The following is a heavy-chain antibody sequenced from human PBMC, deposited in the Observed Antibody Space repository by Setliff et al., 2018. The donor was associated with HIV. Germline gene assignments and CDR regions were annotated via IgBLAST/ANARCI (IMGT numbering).Heavy chain of an antibody. CDR1: GYTFTGHY. CDR3: ARNFGLSPSGKYYYYYGMDI. V-gene: IGHV1-2*02. Sequence: ASVKVSCKASGYTFTGHYLHWVRQAPGQGLEWLGWVNPNSGDAIYAQNFQGRVTMTRDTPINAAYMELRGLRSDDTAVYYCARNFGLSPSGKYYYYYGMDIWGQGTTVTVS. D-gene: IGHD3-10*01. J-gene: IGHJ6*02. CDR2: VNPNSGDA.